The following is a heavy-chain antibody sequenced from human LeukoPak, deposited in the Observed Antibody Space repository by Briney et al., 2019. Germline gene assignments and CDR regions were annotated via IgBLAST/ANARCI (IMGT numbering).Heavy chain of an antibody. CDR3: APNWNLDY. Sequence: GGSLRLFCEASGITFGSYAMSWVRQAPGKGLEWVSAISASGGSTYYADSVKGRFTISRDNSKNTLYLQMNSLRAEDTAIYYCAPNWNLDYWGQGSLVTVSS. V-gene: IGHV3-23*01. J-gene: IGHJ4*02. D-gene: IGHD1-1*01. CDR1: GITFGSYA. CDR2: ISASGGST.